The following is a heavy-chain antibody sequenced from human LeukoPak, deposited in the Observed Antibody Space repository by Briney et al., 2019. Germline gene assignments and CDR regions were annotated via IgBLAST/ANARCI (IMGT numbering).Heavy chain of an antibody. CDR2: ISAHNGNT. J-gene: IGHJ3*02. CDR1: RGTFSSYG. V-gene: IGHV1-18*01. Sequence: ASVKVSCKASRGTFSSYGFSWVRQAPGQGLQWKGWISAHNGNTKYAQKFQGRVTMTTDTSTSTAYMELRSLRSDDTAVYYCARDKRYYDSRNCREDAFDIWGQGTMVTVSS. D-gene: IGHD3-22*01. CDR3: ARDKRYYDSRNCREDAFDI.